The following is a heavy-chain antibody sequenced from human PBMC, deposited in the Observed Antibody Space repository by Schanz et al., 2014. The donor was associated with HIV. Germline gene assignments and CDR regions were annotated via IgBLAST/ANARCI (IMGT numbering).Heavy chain of an antibody. CDR2: ISGSGGST. CDR1: GFTFSSYA. D-gene: IGHD3-3*01. J-gene: IGHJ4*02. Sequence: EVQLLESGGGLVQPGGSLRLSCAASGFTFSSYAMSWVRQAPGKGLEWVSAISGSGGSTYYADSVKGRFTISRDNSKNTLYLHMNSLRAEDTAVYYCAKDKSFYDFWTGSSDYYFDNWGQGTLVTVSS. CDR3: AKDKSFYDFWTGSSDYYFDN. V-gene: IGHV3-23*01.